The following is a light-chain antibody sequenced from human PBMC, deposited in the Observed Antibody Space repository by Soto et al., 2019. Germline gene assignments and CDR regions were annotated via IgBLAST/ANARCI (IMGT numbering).Light chain of an antibody. V-gene: IGLV2-14*01. Sequence: QSVLTQPASVSVSPGQSITISCTGTSSDVGTYNYVSWYQQHPGKAPKVMIYEVTYRPSGVSNRFSGSKSGNTASLTIYGLQAEDEAEYYCSSYTGSSTLYVFGTGTKVTVL. CDR3: SSYTGSSTLYV. J-gene: IGLJ1*01. CDR1: SSDVGTYNY. CDR2: EVT.